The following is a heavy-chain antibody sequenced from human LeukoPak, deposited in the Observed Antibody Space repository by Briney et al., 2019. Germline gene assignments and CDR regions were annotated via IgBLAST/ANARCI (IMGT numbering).Heavy chain of an antibody. CDR2: ISAYNGNT. CDR3: AREGSYSSSWYGNYYYYMDV. D-gene: IGHD6-13*01. J-gene: IGHJ6*03. Sequence: ASVNVSCKASGYTFTSYGISWVRQAPGQGLEWMGRISAYNGNTNYAQKLQGRVTMTTDTSTSTAYMELRSLRSDDTAVYYCAREGSYSSSWYGNYYYYMDVWGKGTTVTVSS. V-gene: IGHV1-18*01. CDR1: GYTFTSYG.